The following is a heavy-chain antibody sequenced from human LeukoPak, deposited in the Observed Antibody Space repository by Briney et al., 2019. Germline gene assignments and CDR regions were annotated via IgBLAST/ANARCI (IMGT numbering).Heavy chain of an antibody. CDR2: MNPNSGAT. V-gene: IGHV1-2*02. CDR1: GYTFSGYY. Sequence: GASVKVSCETSGYTFSGYYMHWVRQAPGQGLEWMGLMNPNSGATNYEQKFQGRVSLTRDMSISTAYLELTSVTSDDTAVYYCARDGSGSGWYFFDYWGQGTLVTVSS. D-gene: IGHD6-19*01. CDR3: ARDGSGSGWYFFDY. J-gene: IGHJ4*02.